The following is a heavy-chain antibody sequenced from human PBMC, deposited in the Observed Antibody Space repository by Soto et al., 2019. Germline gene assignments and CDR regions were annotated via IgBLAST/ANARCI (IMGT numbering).Heavy chain of an antibody. J-gene: IGHJ6*02. V-gene: IGHV3-21*01. CDR2: ISSSSSYI. CDR1: GFTFSSYS. Sequence: EVQLVESGGGLAKPGGSLRLSCAASGFTFSSYSMNWVRQAPGKGLEWVSSISSSSSYIYYADSGKGRFTISRDNAKNSLYLQMNSLRAEDTAVYYCASYSSHGYGMDVWGQGTTVTVSS. D-gene: IGHD2-15*01. CDR3: ASYSSHGYGMDV.